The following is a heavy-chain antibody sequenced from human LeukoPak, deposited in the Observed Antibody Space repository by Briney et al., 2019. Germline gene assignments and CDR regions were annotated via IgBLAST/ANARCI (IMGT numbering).Heavy chain of an antibody. CDR2: IKQDGSEK. V-gene: IGHV3-7*03. CDR3: AEDISVTHPYVGIAAVAGFDY. CDR1: GFSFSSYL. Sequence: PGGSLRLSCAASGFSFSSYLMSWVRHAPGKGLEWVANIKQDGSEKYYVDSVKGRFNIHSDNAKNSLYLQMNSLRAEDTALYYCAEDISVTHPYVGIAAVAGFDYWGQGTLVTVSS. D-gene: IGHD6-13*01. J-gene: IGHJ4*02.